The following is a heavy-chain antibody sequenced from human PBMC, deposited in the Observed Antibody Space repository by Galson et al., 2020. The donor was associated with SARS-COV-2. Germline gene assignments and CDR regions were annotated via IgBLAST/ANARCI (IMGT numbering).Heavy chain of an antibody. J-gene: IGHJ5*02. V-gene: IGHV1-24*01. CDR2: FDPEDGET. CDR1: GYTLTELS. Sequence: ASVKVSCKVSGYTLTELSMHWVRQAPGKGLEWMGGFDPEDGETIYAQKFQGRVTMTEDTSTDTAYMELSSLRSEDTAVYYCATGPGMAAAGTGWFDPWGQGTLVTVSS. D-gene: IGHD6-13*01. CDR3: ATGPGMAAAGTGWFDP.